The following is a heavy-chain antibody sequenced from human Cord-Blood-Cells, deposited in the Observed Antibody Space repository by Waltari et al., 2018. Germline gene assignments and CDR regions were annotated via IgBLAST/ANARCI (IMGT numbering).Heavy chain of an antibody. Sequence: QVQLVESGGGVVQPGRSLRLSCAESGFTFSTYGMHWVSQAPGKGLGWVAVIWYDGSNKYYADSVKGRFTISRDNSKNTLYLQMNSLRAEDTAEYYCAREPLVVAATPFDYWGQGTLVTVSS. CDR1: GFTFSTYG. D-gene: IGHD2-15*01. J-gene: IGHJ4*02. CDR3: AREPLVVAATPFDY. CDR2: IWYDGSNK. V-gene: IGHV3-33*01.